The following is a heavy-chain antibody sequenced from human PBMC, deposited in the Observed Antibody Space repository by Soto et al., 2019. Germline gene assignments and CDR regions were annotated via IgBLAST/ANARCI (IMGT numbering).Heavy chain of an antibody. V-gene: IGHV3-23*01. CDR3: AKDLRTVTTRRHGMDV. CDR2: ISGSGGST. Sequence: GGSLRLSCAASGFTFSSYAMSWVRQAPGKGLEWVSAISGSGGSTYYADSVKGRFTISRDNSKNTLYLQMNSLRAEDTAVYYCAKDLRTVTTRRHGMDVWGQGTTVTVSS. D-gene: IGHD4-17*01. CDR1: GFTFSSYA. J-gene: IGHJ6*02.